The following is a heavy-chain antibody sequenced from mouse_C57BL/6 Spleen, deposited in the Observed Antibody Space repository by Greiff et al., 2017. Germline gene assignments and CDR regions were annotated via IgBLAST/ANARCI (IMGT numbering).Heavy chain of an antibody. CDR1: GYTFTSYW. CDR2: INPSSGYT. Sequence: VQLQQSGAELAQPGASVKLSCTASGYTFTSYWMHWVKHRPGQGLEWIGYINPSSGYTKYNQKFKDKATLNADKSSSTAYMQLSSLTYEDSAVYYCARGTLSYAMDYWGQGTSVTVSS. CDR3: ARGTLSYAMDY. J-gene: IGHJ4*01. V-gene: IGHV1-7*01. D-gene: IGHD2-3*01.